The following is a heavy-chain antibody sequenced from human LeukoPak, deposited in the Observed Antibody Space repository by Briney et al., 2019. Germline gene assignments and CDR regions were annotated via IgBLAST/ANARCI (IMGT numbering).Heavy chain of an antibody. CDR1: GGSISSYS. CDR2: IYTSGST. CDR3: AVVGATSVDY. J-gene: IGHJ4*02. D-gene: IGHD1-26*01. V-gene: IGHV4-4*07. Sequence: PSETLSLTCTVSGGSISSYSWSWIRQPAGKGLEWIGRIYTSGSTNYNPSLKSRVTISVDKSKNQFSLKLSSVTAADTAVYYCAVVGATSVDYWGQGTLVTVSS.